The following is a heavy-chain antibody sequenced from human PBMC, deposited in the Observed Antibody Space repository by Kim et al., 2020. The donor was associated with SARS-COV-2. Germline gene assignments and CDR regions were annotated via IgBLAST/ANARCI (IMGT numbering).Heavy chain of an antibody. CDR2: ISSSSSYT. D-gene: IGHD2-15*01. CDR3: ARGGVAATTDFDY. CDR1: GFTFSDYY. Sequence: GGSLRLSCAASGFTFSDYYMSWIRQAPGKGLEWVSYISSSSSYTNYADSVKGRFTISRDNAKNSLYLQMNSLRAEDTAVYYCARGGVAATTDFDYWGQGTLVTVSS. J-gene: IGHJ4*02. V-gene: IGHV3-11*05.